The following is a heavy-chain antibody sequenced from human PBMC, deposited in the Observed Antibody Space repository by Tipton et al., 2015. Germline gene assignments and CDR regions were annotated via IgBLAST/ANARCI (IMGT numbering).Heavy chain of an antibody. CDR2: ISYDETVK. D-gene: IGHD4-17*01. Sequence: SLRLSCAASGFTFSSYAMSWVRQAPGKGLEWVAVISYDETVKDYADSVKGRLTISRDNSKNTLFLQMDGLRLDDTATYFCAKAVDAGDYGNDHWGQGTLVIVSS. J-gene: IGHJ4*02. V-gene: IGHV3-30*18. CDR3: AKAVDAGDYGNDH. CDR1: GFTFSSYA.